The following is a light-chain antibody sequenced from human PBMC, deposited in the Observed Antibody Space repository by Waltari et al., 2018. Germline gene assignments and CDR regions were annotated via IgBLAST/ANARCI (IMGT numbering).Light chain of an antibody. CDR3: QQVNNYPLT. CDR1: QGIRSY. CDR2: AAS. V-gene: IGKV1-9*01. Sequence: ILLTQSPSSLSASVGDRVTITCRASQGIRSYLAWYQQKPEKAPKLLIYAASTLQSGVASRFSGSGSGTDFTLTISSLQPEDFATYYCQQVNNYPLTFGGGTKVEIK. J-gene: IGKJ4*01.